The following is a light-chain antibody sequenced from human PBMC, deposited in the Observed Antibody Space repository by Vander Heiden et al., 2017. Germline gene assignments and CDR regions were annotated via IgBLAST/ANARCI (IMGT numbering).Light chain of an antibody. CDR2: GNS. V-gene: IGLV1-40*01. J-gene: IGLJ2*01. Sequence: QSVLTQPPSVSGAPGQRVTISCTGRSSNIGAGYDVHWYQQLPGTAPNLLIYGNSNRPSGVPDRFSGSKSGTSASLAITGLQAEDEADYYCQSYDSSLSGPVVFGGGTKLTGL. CDR1: SSNIGAGYD. CDR3: QSYDSSLSGPVV.